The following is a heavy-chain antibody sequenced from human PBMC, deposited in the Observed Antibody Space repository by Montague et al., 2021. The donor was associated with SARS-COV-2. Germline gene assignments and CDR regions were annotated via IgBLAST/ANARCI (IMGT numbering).Heavy chain of an antibody. CDR1: GFDFFNFD. V-gene: IGHV3-48*03. Sequence: SLRLSCPASGFDFFNFDMAWVRQAPGRGLEWISDISSSGATILYADSLKGRFTISRDNIPKSLYLQMNSLRAEDTAVYYCATNKYCTLHDCLHGRHYCDHWGQGTLVTVSS. J-gene: IGHJ4*02. CDR3: ATNKYCTLHDCLHGRHYCDH. CDR2: ISSSGATI. D-gene: IGHD2-8*01.